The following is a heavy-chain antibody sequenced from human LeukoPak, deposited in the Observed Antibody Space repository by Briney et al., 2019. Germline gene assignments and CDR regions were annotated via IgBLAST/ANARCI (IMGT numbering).Heavy chain of an antibody. CDR3: ARGPLYGDYYDYFGMDV. V-gene: IGHV4-39*07. CDR2: IYYSGST. J-gene: IGHJ6*02. CDR1: GDSISSSSYY. D-gene: IGHD4-17*01. Sequence: PSETLSLTCTVSGDSISSSSYYWGWIRQPPGKGLEWIGSIYYSGSTSYNPSLKSRVTISLDTSKNQFSLKLTSVTAADTAVYYCARGPLYGDYYDYFGMDVWGQGTTVTAPS.